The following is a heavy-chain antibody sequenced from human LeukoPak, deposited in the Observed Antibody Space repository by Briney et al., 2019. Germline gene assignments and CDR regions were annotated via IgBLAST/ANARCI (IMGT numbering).Heavy chain of an antibody. V-gene: IGHV1-18*04. D-gene: IGHD1-7*01. CDR3: ARDSRETGSTSDFDF. CDR2: IGADTGNT. Sequence: GASVKVSCKTSGYTFYDYGISWVRQAPGQGLERMGWIGADTGNTNFAQKLQDRVTMTTDTSTSTAYMELRSLTSDDTAVYYCARDSRETGSTSDFDFWGQGTLVTVSS. J-gene: IGHJ4*02. CDR1: GYTFYDYG.